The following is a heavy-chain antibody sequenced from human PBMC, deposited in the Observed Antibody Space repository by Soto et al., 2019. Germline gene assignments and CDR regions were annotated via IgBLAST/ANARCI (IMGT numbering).Heavy chain of an antibody. CDR3: ARPGYCSGGSCSTDLLGMDV. CDR2: IYYSGST. D-gene: IGHD2-15*01. Sequence: SETLSLTCTVSGGSISSSSYYWGWIRQPPGKGLEWIGSIYYSGSTYYNPSLKSRVTISVDTSKNQFSLKLSSVTAADTAVYYCARPGYCSGGSCSTDLLGMDVWGQGTTVTV. CDR1: GGSISSSSYY. J-gene: IGHJ6*02. V-gene: IGHV4-39*01.